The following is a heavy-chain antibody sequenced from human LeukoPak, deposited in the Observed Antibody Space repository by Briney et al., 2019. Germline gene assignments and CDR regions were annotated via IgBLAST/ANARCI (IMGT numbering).Heavy chain of an antibody. J-gene: IGHJ5*02. Sequence: PGGSLRLSCAASGFTFSSYWMSWVRQAPGKGLEWVSYISDSGTSIYYADSVKGRFTISRDNAKNSLYLQMNSLRAEDTAVYYCVRDHSGWSLDPWGQGTLVTVSS. D-gene: IGHD6-19*01. CDR3: VRDHSGWSLDP. CDR1: GFTFSSYW. CDR2: ISDSGTSI. V-gene: IGHV3-48*04.